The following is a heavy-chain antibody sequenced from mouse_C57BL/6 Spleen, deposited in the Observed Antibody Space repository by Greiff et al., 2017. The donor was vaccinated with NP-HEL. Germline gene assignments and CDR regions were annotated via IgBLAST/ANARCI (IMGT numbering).Heavy chain of an antibody. J-gene: IGHJ2*01. D-gene: IGHD2-2*01. CDR2: IYPGNSDT. Sequence: VQLQQSGTVLARPGASVKMSCKTSGYTFTSYWMHWVKQRPGQGLEWIGAIYPGNSDTSYNQKFKGKAKLTAVTSASTAYMELSSLTNEDSAVYYCTRLGLPYYFDYWGQGTTLTVSS. CDR3: TRLGLPYYFDY. V-gene: IGHV1-5*01. CDR1: GYTFTSYW.